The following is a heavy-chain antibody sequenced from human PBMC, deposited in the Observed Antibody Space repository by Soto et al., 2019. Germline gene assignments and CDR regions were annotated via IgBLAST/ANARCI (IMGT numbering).Heavy chain of an antibody. CDR3: ARDESGFIAARKYFDY. D-gene: IGHD6-6*01. CDR2: INAGNGNT. Sequence: ASVKVSCKASGYTFTSYAMHWVRQAPGQRLEWMGWINAGNGNTKYSQKFQGRVTITRDTSASTVYMELSSLRSEDTAVYYCARDESGFIAARKYFDYWGQGTLVTVSS. J-gene: IGHJ4*02. CDR1: GYTFTSYA. V-gene: IGHV1-3*01.